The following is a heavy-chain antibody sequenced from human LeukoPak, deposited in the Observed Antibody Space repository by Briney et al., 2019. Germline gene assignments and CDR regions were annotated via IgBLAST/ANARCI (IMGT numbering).Heavy chain of an antibody. V-gene: IGHV4-34*01. Sequence: SETLSLTCAVYGGSFSGYYWGWVRQPPGKGVEGIGEINHSGSTNYNPALKSRVTISVDTSKNQFSLKLSSVTAGDTAVYYCARGISSGWYEPFDYWGQGTLVTVSS. CDR2: INHSGST. D-gene: IGHD6-19*01. J-gene: IGHJ4*02. CDR1: GGSFSGYY. CDR3: ARGISSGWYEPFDY.